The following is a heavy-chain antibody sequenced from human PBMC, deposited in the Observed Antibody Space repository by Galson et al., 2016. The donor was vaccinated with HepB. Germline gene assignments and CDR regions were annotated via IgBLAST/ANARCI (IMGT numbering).Heavy chain of an antibody. J-gene: IGHJ3*02. CDR1: GGSFSGDY. CDR3: ARTVPDYDAFDI. D-gene: IGHD6-19*01. Sequence: SETLSLTCDVYGGSFSGDYWNWIRQPPGKGPEWIGYIYYSETTRYNPSLKSRVTISVDTSKNQFSLKLSSVTAADTAVYSCARTVPDYDAFDIWGQGTIVTVSS. V-gene: IGHV4-59*01. CDR2: IYYSETT.